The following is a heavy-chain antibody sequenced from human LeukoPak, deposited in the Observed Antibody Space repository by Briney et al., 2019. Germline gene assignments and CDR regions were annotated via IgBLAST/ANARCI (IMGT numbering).Heavy chain of an antibody. Sequence: PGGSLRLSCAASGFTFSSYSMNWVRQAPGKGLEWVALISHDGTNKYYTDSVKGRFTISRDSSKNTVFLQVSTLRAQDTAVYYCARDPRIAVTGTTPYDYFFHMDVWGKGTTVTVSS. V-gene: IGHV3-30*03. CDR1: GFTFSSYS. J-gene: IGHJ6*03. CDR2: ISHDGTNK. D-gene: IGHD6-19*01. CDR3: ARDPRIAVTGTTPYDYFFHMDV.